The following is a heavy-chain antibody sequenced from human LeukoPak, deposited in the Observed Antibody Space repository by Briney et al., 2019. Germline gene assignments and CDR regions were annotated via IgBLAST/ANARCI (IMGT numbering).Heavy chain of an antibody. V-gene: IGHV1-46*01. CDR1: GYAFTKYL. J-gene: IGHJ5*02. Sequence: SVEVSCKTSGYAFTKYLIHWVRQAPGQGLEWMGTINPQGDITNYAQRFQGRITLTEDTSTSTVYMELSSLTSEDTAVYYCARPSYCVADNCGYWLDPWGPGTPVTVSS. CDR2: INPQGDIT. D-gene: IGHD2-21*01. CDR3: ARPSYCVADNCGYWLDP.